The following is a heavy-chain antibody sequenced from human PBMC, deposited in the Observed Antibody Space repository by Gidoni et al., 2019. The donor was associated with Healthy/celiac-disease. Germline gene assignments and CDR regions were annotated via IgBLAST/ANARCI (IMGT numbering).Heavy chain of an antibody. CDR1: GFTFDDYA. J-gene: IGHJ4*02. CDR3: AKDKLRDDYGEEFDY. D-gene: IGHD4-17*01. CDR2: IIWNSGSI. Sequence: EVQLVESGGGLVQPGRSLRLSCAASGFTFDDYAMHWGRQDPGKGLEWVSGIIWNSGSIGYADSGKGRFTISRDNAKNSLYLQMNSLRAEDTALYYCAKDKLRDDYGEEFDYWGQGSLVTVSS. V-gene: IGHV3-9*01.